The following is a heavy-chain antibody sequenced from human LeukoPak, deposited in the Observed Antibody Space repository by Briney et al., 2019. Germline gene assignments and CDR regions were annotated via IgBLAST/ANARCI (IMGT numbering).Heavy chain of an antibody. V-gene: IGHV1-8*01. CDR3: ASPGISYGDYDSSGYYQYYFDY. CDR1: GYTFTDYD. CDR2: MNPNSGNT. J-gene: IGHJ4*02. Sequence: ASVKVSCKASGYTFTDYDINWVRQATGQGLEWMGWMNPNSGNTGYTQKFQGRVTMTRNTSISTAYMELSSLRSEDTAVYYCASPGISYGDYDSSGYYQYYFDYWGQGTLVTVSS. D-gene: IGHD3-22*01.